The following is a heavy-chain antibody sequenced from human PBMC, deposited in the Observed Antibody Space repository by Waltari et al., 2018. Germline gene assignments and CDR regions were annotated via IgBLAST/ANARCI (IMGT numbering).Heavy chain of an antibody. CDR1: GGSIGTGTVY. J-gene: IGHJ6*02. CDR2: IFDSGST. V-gene: IGHV4-39*01. CDR3: ARHFPDYQTYYYGMDV. Sequence: QLQLQESGPGLVKPSETLSLTCSVSGGSIGTGTVYWGWIRQPPGKGLEWIGTIFDSGSTFYHPSLDSRATMSIDTSKNQFSLKLNSVTAADAAVYYCARHFPDYQTYYYGMDVWGQGTTVTVSS. D-gene: IGHD4-17*01.